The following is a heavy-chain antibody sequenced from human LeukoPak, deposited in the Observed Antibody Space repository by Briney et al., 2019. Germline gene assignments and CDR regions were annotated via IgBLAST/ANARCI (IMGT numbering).Heavy chain of an antibody. CDR2: INSDGSST. D-gene: IGHD3-10*01. CDR3: ARDYYTSGSPNDF. Sequence: PGGSLRLSCAASGFTFRSYWMHWVRQAPGKGLVWVSRINSDGSSTNYADSVRGRFTISRDNAKNTLYLQMNSLRADDTAVYYCARDYYTSGSPNDFWGLGTLVTVSS. J-gene: IGHJ4*02. CDR1: GFTFRSYW. V-gene: IGHV3-74*01.